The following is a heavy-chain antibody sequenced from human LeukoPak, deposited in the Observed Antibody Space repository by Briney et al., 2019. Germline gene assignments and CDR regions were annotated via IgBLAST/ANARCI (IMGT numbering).Heavy chain of an antibody. D-gene: IGHD3-22*01. CDR3: ARVTMIGYYFDS. CDR2: INQDGGEK. CDR1: GFTFSTYW. V-gene: IGHV3-7*04. Sequence: GGSLRLSCAASGFTFSTYWMNWVRQAPGKGLEWVANINQDGGEKYYVDSMKGRFTISRDNAKNSLYLQMNSLRAWDTAVYYCARVTMIGYYFDSWGQGTLVTVSS. J-gene: IGHJ4*02.